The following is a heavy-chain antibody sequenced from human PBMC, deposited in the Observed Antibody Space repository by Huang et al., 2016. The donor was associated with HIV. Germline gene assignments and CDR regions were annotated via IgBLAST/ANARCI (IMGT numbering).Heavy chain of an antibody. CDR3: VRDSSSGLQLRY. J-gene: IGHJ4*02. V-gene: IGHV3-48*01. D-gene: IGHD3-22*01. CDR2: ISKTSGAT. CDR1: GYTFSTYS. Sequence: EVQLVESGGDLAQPGGSLRLSCVASGYTFSTYSMNWVRQAPGKGLEWVSYISKTSGATSYAESVKGRFTVSRDNVKNSLYLQMNRLRVEDTAMYYCVRDSSSGLQLRYWGQGALVIVS.